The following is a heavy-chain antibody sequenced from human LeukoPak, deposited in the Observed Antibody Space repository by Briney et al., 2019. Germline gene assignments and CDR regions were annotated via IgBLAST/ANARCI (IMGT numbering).Heavy chain of an antibody. D-gene: IGHD4-17*01. CDR3: ARDHDYGAYGTYEDY. J-gene: IGHJ4*02. V-gene: IGHV6-1*01. Sequence: SQTLSLTCAISGDSVSRNNVAWNWVRQSPSRGLEWLGRTFYRSKWYNEYAVSVQSRICINPDTSKNQFSLQLNSVTPGDTAVYYCARDHDYGAYGTYEDYWGQGTLVTVSS. CDR2: TFYRSKWYN. CDR1: GDSVSRNNVA.